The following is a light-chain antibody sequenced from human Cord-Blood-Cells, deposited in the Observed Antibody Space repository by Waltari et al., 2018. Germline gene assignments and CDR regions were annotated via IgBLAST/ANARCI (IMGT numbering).Light chain of an antibody. J-gene: IGKJ1*01. V-gene: IGKV1-27*01. CDR3: QKYNSAPHT. CDR2: AAS. Sequence: DIQMTQSPSSLSASVGDSVTITCRASQGISNYLAWYQQKPGKVPKLLIYAASTLQSGVPSRVSGSGSGTDFTLTISSLQPEDVATYYCQKYNSAPHTFGQGTKVEIK. CDR1: QGISNY.